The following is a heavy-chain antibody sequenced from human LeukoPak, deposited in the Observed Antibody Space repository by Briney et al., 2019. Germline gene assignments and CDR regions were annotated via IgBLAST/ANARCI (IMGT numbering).Heavy chain of an antibody. V-gene: IGHV4-59*01. Sequence: SETLSLTCTVSGGSISSYYWTWIRQPPGKGLEWIGSLYYTGSTNYNPSLKSRVTISVDTSKNQFSLKLSSVTAADTAVYFCARVGYSSDWYYFDYWGQGTLVTVSS. J-gene: IGHJ4*02. CDR2: LYYTGST. CDR3: ARVGYSSDWYYFDY. D-gene: IGHD6-19*01. CDR1: GGSISSYY.